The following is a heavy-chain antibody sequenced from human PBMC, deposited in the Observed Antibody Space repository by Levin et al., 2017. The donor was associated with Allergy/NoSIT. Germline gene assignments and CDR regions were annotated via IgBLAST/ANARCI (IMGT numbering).Heavy chain of an antibody. J-gene: IGHJ3*02. CDR1: GGSISSGGYS. CDR2: IYHSGST. D-gene: IGHD5-12*01. Sequence: SETLSLTCAVSGGSISSGGYSWSWIRQPPGKGLEWIGYIYHSGSTYYNPSLKSRVTISVDRSKNQFSLKLSSVTAADTAVYYCAGTLEDIVATFGAFDIWGQGTMVTVSS. CDR3: AGTLEDIVATFGAFDI. V-gene: IGHV4-30-2*01.